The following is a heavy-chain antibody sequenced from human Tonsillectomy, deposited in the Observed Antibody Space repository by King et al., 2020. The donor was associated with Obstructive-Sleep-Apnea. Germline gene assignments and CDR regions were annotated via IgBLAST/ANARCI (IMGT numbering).Heavy chain of an antibody. CDR2: ISWHCRRG. CDR1: GFTFDEYA. V-gene: IGHV3-9*01. CDR3: AKDLVPYSGDDYLFDY. Sequence: VQLVEPGGGLVQPGRSLRLFCAASGFTFDEYAMHWVRQAPGRGLEWVSGISWHCRRGDYVDACKGRLTTSRDNAQNFLFLQMNNLRTEDTAFYYCAKDLVPYSGDDYLFDYWGRGTLVTVSS. J-gene: IGHJ4*02. D-gene: IGHD5-12*01.